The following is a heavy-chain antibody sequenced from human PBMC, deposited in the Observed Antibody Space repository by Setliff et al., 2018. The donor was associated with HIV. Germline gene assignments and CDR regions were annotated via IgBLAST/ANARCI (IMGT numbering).Heavy chain of an antibody. J-gene: IGHJ4*02. Sequence: PSESLSLTCVVSDDSFSNYGWTWIRQPPGKALQWIGYISSSGTTNYNPSLRSRVTISIETSNTHFSLWLRSVTAADTATYFCARLGRAIDDGGSSLRLDFWGQGMLVTVSS. D-gene: IGHD2-15*01. V-gene: IGHV4-4*09. CDR2: ISSSGTT. CDR3: ARLGRAIDDGGSSLRLDF. CDR1: DDSFSNYG.